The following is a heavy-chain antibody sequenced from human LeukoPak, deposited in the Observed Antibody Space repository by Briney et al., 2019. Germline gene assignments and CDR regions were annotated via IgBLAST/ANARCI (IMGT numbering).Heavy chain of an antibody. CDR2: ITSDGNKK. Sequence: GGSLRLSCAASGLTFSNYAMYWVRQAPGKGLEWLAGITSDGNKKFHSDSVKGRFTISRDNSKNTLCLQMNSLRAEDTAVYYCAKDHLVLVVVAATPSLPFDYWGQGTLVTVSS. CDR1: GLTFSNYA. J-gene: IGHJ4*02. V-gene: IGHV3-30-3*01. D-gene: IGHD2-15*01. CDR3: AKDHLVLVVVAATPSLPFDY.